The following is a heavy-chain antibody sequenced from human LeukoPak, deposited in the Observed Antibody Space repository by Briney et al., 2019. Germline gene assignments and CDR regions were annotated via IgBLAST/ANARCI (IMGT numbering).Heavy chain of an antibody. V-gene: IGHV3-23*01. J-gene: IGHJ4*02. CDR2: ISPSGGSR. CDR1: GFTFSSYA. D-gene: IGHD3-3*01. CDR3: AKEKSDFWIPDS. Sequence: GGSLRLSCAASGFTFSSYAMSWVRQAPGKGLEWVSAISPSGGSRYYADSVKGRFAISRDNSKNTLYLQMNSLRAEDTAVYYCAKEKSDFWIPDSWGQGTLVTVSS.